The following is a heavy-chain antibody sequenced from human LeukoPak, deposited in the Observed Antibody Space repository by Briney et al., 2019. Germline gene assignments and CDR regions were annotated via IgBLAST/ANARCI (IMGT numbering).Heavy chain of an antibody. D-gene: IGHD2-2*01. CDR2: ISDTGRLS. J-gene: IGHJ6*02. CDR3: ARDLPAAIPPYYYYYGMDV. CDR1: GFTFSSSA. V-gene: IGHV3-23*01. Sequence: GGSLRLSCAASGFTFSSSAMSWVRQAPGKGLEWVAAISDTGRLSYCADSVKGRFTISRDNSKNTLYLQMNSLRAEDTAVYYCARDLPAAIPPYYYYYGMDVWGQGTTVTVSS.